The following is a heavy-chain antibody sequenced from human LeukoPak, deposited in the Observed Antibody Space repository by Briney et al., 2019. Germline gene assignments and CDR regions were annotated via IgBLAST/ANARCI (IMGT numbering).Heavy chain of an antibody. Sequence: GGSLTLSCAASGFTFSHYWMHWVRQAPGKGLVWVSRINTDGSDTVYADSMKGRLTISRDNAKNTLYLQMNSLRAEHTAVYYCARDRSVTNGGFDYWGQGTLVTVSS. V-gene: IGHV3-74*01. CDR2: INTDGSDT. CDR1: GFTFSHYW. CDR3: ARDRSVTNGGFDY. J-gene: IGHJ4*02. D-gene: IGHD2-8*01.